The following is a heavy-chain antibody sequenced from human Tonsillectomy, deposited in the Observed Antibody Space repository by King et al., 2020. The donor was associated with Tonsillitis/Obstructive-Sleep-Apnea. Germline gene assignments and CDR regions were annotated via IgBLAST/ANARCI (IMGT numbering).Heavy chain of an antibody. J-gene: IGHJ4*02. CDR3: ARDDVVARYIDF. Sequence: QLVQSGAEVKKPGASVKFSCKASGYTFARYYIHWVRQARGQGLEWMGIFNPSSGSTNYAQEFQGRVSMTTDTSTSTVYMELSNLKSEDTAVYYCARDDVVARYIDFWGQGALVTVSS. CDR1: GYTFARYY. V-gene: IGHV1-46*01. D-gene: IGHD5-12*01. CDR2: FNPSSGST.